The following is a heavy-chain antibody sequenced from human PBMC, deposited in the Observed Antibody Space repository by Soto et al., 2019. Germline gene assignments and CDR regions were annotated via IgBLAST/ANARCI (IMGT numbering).Heavy chain of an antibody. V-gene: IGHV1-18*01. J-gene: IGHJ6*01. CDR3: ARDYLHYYVMAV. CDR1: GYTFSTYG. Sequence: ASVKVSCKASGYTFSTYGISWVRQAPGQGLEWMGWINGYNGNTNYAPKLQGRITMTTDTSTTTAYMELRSLRSEDTAVYYCARDYLHYYVMAVCGQGTTDIGSS. CDR2: INGYNGNT.